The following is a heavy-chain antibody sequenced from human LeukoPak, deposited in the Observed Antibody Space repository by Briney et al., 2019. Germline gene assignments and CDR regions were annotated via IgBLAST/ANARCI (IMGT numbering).Heavy chain of an antibody. CDR1: RFTLTGYA. CDR3: AKGSRGYKGSSGYYSGY. J-gene: IGHJ4*02. CDR2: ISGSGGST. D-gene: IGHD3-22*01. V-gene: IGHV3-23*01. Sequence: GGSLRHSCAASRFTLTGYAISWVRQAPGKGLEWVSVISGSGGSTYYADSVKGRFTISRDNSKNTLYLQMNSLRAEDTAVYYCAKGSRGYKGSSGYYSGYWGQGSMVSVSS.